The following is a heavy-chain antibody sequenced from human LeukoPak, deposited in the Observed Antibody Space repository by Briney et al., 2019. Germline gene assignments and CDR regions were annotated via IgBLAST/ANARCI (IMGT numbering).Heavy chain of an antibody. CDR1: GGSFSGYY. Sequence: SETLSLTCAVYGGSFSGYYWSWIRQPPGKGLEWIGEINHSGSTNYNPSLKSRVTISVDTSKNQFSLKLSSVTAADTAVYYCARDGGSIVATIGSAFDIWGQGTMVTVSS. D-gene: IGHD5-12*01. CDR3: ARDGGSIVATIGSAFDI. V-gene: IGHV4-34*01. J-gene: IGHJ3*02. CDR2: INHSGST.